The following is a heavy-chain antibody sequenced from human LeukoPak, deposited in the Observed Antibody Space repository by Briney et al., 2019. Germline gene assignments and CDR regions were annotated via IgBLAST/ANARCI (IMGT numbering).Heavy chain of an antibody. J-gene: IGHJ4*02. V-gene: IGHV4-39*01. CDR1: GGSISSSSYY. CDR3: ARRGIATRTSLFDY. Sequence: SETLSLTCTVSGGSISSSSYYWGWIGQPPGKGLEWIGSIYYSGSTYYNPSLKSRVTISVDTSKNQFSLKLSSVTAADTAVYYCARRGIATRTSLFDYWGQGTLVTVSS. CDR2: IYYSGST. D-gene: IGHD6-6*01.